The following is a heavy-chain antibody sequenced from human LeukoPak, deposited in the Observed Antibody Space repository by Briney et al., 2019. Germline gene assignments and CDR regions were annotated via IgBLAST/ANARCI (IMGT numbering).Heavy chain of an antibody. D-gene: IGHD3-3*01. V-gene: IGHV3-7*01. Sequence: GGSLRLSCAASGFTFTSNWMTWVRQAPGKGLEWVANIKQDGSEKYYVDSVKGRFAISRDNSKNSLYLQMNSLRAEDTAVYYCARIYGPYAFDIWGQGQWSPSLQ. CDR1: GFTFTSNW. CDR3: ARIYGPYAFDI. CDR2: IKQDGSEK. J-gene: IGHJ3*02.